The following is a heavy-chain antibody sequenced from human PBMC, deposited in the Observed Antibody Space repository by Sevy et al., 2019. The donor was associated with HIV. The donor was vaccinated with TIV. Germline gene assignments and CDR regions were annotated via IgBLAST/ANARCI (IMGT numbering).Heavy chain of an antibody. J-gene: IGHJ3*01. CDR2: VNHRGST. Sequence: SETLSLTCAIYGGSFSDYSWNWIRQSPGKGLEWIGEVNHRGSTNYNPSLKSRVTLSVDTSKNQFSLKLTSMTPADTAVYFCARLYAAYDFWGQGTLVTVSS. CDR1: GGSFSDYS. V-gene: IGHV4-34*01. D-gene: IGHD2-2*01. CDR3: ARLYAAYDF.